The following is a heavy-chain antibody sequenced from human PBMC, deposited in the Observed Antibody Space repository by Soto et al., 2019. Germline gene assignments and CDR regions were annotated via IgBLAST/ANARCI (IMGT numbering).Heavy chain of an antibody. D-gene: IGHD6-13*01. V-gene: IGHV3-21*01. J-gene: IGHJ5*02. Sequence: PGGSLRLSCAASGFTLSSYSMNWVRQAPGKGLEWVSSISSSSSYIYYADSVKGRFTISRDNAKNSLYLQMNSLRAEDTAVYYCARDQGDSSSPYNWFDPWGQGTLVTVSS. CDR2: ISSSSSYI. CDR1: GFTLSSYS. CDR3: ARDQGDSSSPYNWFDP.